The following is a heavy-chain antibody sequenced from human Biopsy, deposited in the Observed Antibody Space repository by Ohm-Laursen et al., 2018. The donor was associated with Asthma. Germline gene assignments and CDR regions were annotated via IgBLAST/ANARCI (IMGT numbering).Heavy chain of an antibody. V-gene: IGHV4-31*03. CDR1: GGSINIGDYY. D-gene: IGHD2-8*01. Sequence: TLSLTCTASGGSINIGDYYWSWIRQHPVKGLEWIGYIYYSGSTFYSPSLESRVTVSVDTSKNQFSLKLSSVTAADTAVYYCARDLSGYCTSSACYGFDSWGQGTLVTVSS. CDR2: IYYSGST. J-gene: IGHJ5*01. CDR3: ARDLSGYCTSSACYGFDS.